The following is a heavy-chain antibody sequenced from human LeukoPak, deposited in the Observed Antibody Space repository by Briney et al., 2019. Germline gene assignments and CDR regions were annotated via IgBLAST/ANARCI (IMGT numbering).Heavy chain of an antibody. CDR2: ISGSGGST. V-gene: IGHV3-23*01. Sequence: LSGGSLRLSCAASGFTFSSYAMSWVRQAPGKGLEWVSAISGSGGSTYYADSVKGRFTISRDNSKNTLYLQMNGLRAEDTAVYYCAKVMSGWYDYWGQGTLVTVSS. CDR3: AKVMSGWYDY. CDR1: GFTFSSYA. J-gene: IGHJ4*02. D-gene: IGHD6-19*01.